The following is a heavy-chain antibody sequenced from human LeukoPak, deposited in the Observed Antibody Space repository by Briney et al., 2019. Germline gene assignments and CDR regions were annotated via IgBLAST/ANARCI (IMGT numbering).Heavy chain of an antibody. CDR2: MNIDGSEK. V-gene: IGHV3-7*01. D-gene: IGHD1-26*01. CDR1: GFTFSSYA. J-gene: IGHJ4*02. Sequence: GGSLRLSCAASGFTFSSYAMSWVRQAPGKRPEWVANMNIDGSEKYYADSVKGRFSISRDNARNSVYLQMASLRVEDTAVYYCARDPVEWELLLDYWGQGTLVTVSS. CDR3: ARDPVEWELLLDY.